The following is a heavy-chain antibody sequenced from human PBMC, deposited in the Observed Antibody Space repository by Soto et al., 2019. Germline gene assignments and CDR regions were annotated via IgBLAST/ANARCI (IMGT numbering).Heavy chain of an antibody. CDR2: INHSGST. CDR1: GGSFSGYY. D-gene: IGHD5-12*01. J-gene: IGHJ6*02. CDR3: ARVHVASYYYYGMDV. V-gene: IGHV4-34*01. Sequence: SETLSLTCAVYGGSFSGYYWSWIRQPPGKGLEWIGEINHSGSTNYNPSLKSRVTISVDTSKNQFSLKLSSVTAADTAVYYCARVHVASYYYYGMDVWGQGTTVTVSS.